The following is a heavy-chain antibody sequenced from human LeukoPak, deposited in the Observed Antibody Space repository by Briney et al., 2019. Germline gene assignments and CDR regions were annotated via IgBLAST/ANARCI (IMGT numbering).Heavy chain of an antibody. D-gene: IGHD2-15*01. V-gene: IGHV4-59*01. J-gene: IGHJ4*02. CDR2: IYYSGST. CDR3: ARDRYCSGRSCYGPPDY. CDR1: GGSISSYY. Sequence: PSETLSLTCTVSGGSISSYYWSWIRQPPGKGLEWIGYIYYSGSTNYNPSLKSRVTISVDTSKNQFSLKLSSVTAADTAVYYCARDRYCSGRSCYGPPDYWGQGALVIVSS.